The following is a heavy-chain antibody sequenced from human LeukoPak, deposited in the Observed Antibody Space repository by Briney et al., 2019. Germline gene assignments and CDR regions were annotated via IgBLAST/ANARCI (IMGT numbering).Heavy chain of an antibody. V-gene: IGHV3-23*01. D-gene: IGHD3-16*01. CDR2: ISGSGGST. CDR3: AKDRDDYVWGSYLGAFDI. Sequence: GGSLRLSCAASGFTFSIYTMNWVRQAPGKGLEWVSLISGSGGSTYYADSVKGRFTISRDNSKNTLYLQMNSLRAEDTAVFYCAKDRDDYVWGSYLGAFDIWGQGTMVTVSS. CDR1: GFTFSIYT. J-gene: IGHJ3*02.